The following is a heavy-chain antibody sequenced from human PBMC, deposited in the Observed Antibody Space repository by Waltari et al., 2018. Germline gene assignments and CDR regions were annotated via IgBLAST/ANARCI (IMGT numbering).Heavy chain of an antibody. D-gene: IGHD6-13*01. CDR3: ARARGIAAAARSYYFDY. CDR2: INHSGST. CDR1: GGSFSGYY. Sequence: QVQLQQWGAGLLKPSETLSLTCAVYGGSFSGYYWSWIRQPPGKGLEWIGEINHSGSTNYNPSLKSRVTISVDTSKNQFSLKLSSVTAADTAVYYCARARGIAAAARSYYFDYWGQGTLVTVSS. V-gene: IGHV4-34*01. J-gene: IGHJ4*02.